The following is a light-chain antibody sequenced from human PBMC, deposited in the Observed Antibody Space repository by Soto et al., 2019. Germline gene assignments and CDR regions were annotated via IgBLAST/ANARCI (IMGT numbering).Light chain of an antibody. J-gene: IGKJ4*01. V-gene: IGKV1-39*01. CDR2: GAS. CDR3: QRLSHA. CDR1: QSISSY. Sequence: DIHMTQSPSSLSASLGDRVTITCRASQSISSYLNWCQQKPGQAPKLLIYGASSVQSGVPSRFSGSGSGTSFTLTISSLQPEDFATYYCQRLSHAFGGGTKVDI.